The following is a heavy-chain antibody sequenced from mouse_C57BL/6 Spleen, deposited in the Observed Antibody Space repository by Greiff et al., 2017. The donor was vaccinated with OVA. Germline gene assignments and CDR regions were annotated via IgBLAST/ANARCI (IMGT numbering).Heavy chain of an antibody. Sequence: QVHVKQSGPELMKPGASVKLSCKATGYTFTGYCIEWVKQRPGHGLEWIGEILPGSGSTNYNEKFKGKATFTADTSSNTAYMQLSSLTTEDSAIYYCAGPSTTVPYYFDYWGQGTTLTVSS. D-gene: IGHD1-1*01. V-gene: IGHV1-9*01. J-gene: IGHJ2*01. CDR2: ILPGSGST. CDR3: AGPSTTVPYYFDY. CDR1: GYTFTGYC.